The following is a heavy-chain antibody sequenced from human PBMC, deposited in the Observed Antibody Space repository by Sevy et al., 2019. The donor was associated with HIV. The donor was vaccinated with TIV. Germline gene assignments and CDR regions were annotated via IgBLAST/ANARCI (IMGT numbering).Heavy chain of an antibody. V-gene: IGHV3-49*04. CDR2: IRRKAFGGTT. D-gene: IGHD3-3*01. J-gene: IGHJ4*02. CDR3: TRGGSMTILSPWDY. Sequence: GGSLSLSCIASGFIYGDYAMNWVRQAPGKGLEWVGFIRRKAFGGTTQYAASVKGRFTISRDDSKSIAYLQMNSLKTEDTAVYYCTRGGSMTILSPWDYWGQGTLVTVSS. CDR1: GFIYGDYA.